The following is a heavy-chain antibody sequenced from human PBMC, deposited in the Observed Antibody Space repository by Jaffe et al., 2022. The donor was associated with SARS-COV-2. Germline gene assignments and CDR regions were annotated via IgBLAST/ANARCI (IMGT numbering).Heavy chain of an antibody. D-gene: IGHD2-8*02. CDR2: IYYSGST. J-gene: IGHJ4*02. Sequence: QLQLQESGPGLVKPSETLSLTCTVSGGSISSSSYYWGWIRQPPGKGLEWIGSIYYSGSTYYNPSLKSRVTISVDTSKNQFSLKLSSVTAADTAVYYCARLEMGGVYFDYWGQGTLVTVSS. CDR1: GGSISSSSYY. CDR3: ARLEMGGVYFDY. V-gene: IGHV4-39*01.